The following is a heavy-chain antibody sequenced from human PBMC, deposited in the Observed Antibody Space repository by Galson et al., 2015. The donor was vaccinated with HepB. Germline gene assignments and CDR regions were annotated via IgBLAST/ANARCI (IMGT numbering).Heavy chain of an antibody. V-gene: IGHV3-7*03. J-gene: IGHJ4*02. CDR1: GFTFSSYW. CDR3: AREKGLYYYDSRGLMDY. D-gene: IGHD3-22*01. CDR2: IKQDGSEK. Sequence: SLRLSCAASGFTFSSYWMSWVRQAPGKGLEWVANIKQDGSEKYYVDSVKGRFTISRDSAKNSLYLQMNSLRAEDTAVYYCAREKGLYYYDSRGLMDYWGQGTLVTVSS.